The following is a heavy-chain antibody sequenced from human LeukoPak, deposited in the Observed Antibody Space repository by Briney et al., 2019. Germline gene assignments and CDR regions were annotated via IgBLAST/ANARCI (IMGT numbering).Heavy chain of an antibody. J-gene: IGHJ5*02. CDR1: GYAFTSYA. CDR3: ARDSSGWYRRGNWFDP. V-gene: IGHV1-3*01. D-gene: IGHD6-19*01. CDR2: INAGNGNT. Sequence: ASVKVSCKASGYAFTSYAMHWVRQAPGQRLEWMGWINAGNGNTKYSQKFQGRVTITRDTSASTAYMELSSLRSEDTAVYYCARDSSGWYRRGNWFDPLGPGNPGHRLL.